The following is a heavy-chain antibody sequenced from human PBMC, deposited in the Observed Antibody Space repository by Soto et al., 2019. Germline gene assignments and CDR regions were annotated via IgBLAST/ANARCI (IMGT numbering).Heavy chain of an antibody. CDR3: ARDSEYCSSTSCYAHVPEGWFDP. CDR1: GGSISSGGYY. J-gene: IGHJ5*02. D-gene: IGHD2-2*01. CDR2: IYYSGST. Sequence: PSETLSLTCTVSGGSISSGGYYWSWIRQHPGKGLEWIGYIYYSGSTYYNPSLKSRVTISVDTSKNQFSLKLSSVTAADTAVYYCARDSEYCSSTSCYAHVPEGWFDPWGQGTLVTVSS. V-gene: IGHV4-31*03.